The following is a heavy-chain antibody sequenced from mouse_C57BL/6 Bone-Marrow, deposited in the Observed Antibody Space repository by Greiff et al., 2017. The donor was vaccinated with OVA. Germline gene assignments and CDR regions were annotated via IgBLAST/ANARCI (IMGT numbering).Heavy chain of an antibody. V-gene: IGHV1-81*01. Sequence: VQLQQSGAELARPGASVKLSCKASGYPFTSYGISWVKQRTGQGLEWIGEIYPRSGNTYYHEKFKGKATLTADNYSSTAYMELRSLTSEDYAVYFDARERYCEGYYDCMDYWGQGTSVTVSA. D-gene: IGHD2-4*01. CDR1: GYPFTSYG. CDR3: ARERYCEGYYDCMDY. J-gene: IGHJ4*01. CDR2: IYPRSGNT.